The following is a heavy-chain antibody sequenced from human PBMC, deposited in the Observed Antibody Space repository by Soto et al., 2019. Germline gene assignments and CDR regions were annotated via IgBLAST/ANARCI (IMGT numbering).Heavy chain of an antibody. CDR3: ARVRCSSTSCYVNWFDP. CDR2: ISAYNGNI. V-gene: IGHV1-18*01. J-gene: IGHJ5*02. CDR1: GYTFTSYG. Sequence: QVQLVQSGAEVKKPGASVKVSCKASGYTFTSYGISWVRQAPGQGLEWMGWISAYNGNINYAQKLQGRVTMTTDTSTSTAYMELRSLRSDDTAVYYCARVRCSSTSCYVNWFDPWGQGTLVTVSS. D-gene: IGHD2-2*01.